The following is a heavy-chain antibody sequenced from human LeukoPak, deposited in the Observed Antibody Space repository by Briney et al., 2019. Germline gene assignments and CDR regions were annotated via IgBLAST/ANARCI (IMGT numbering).Heavy chain of an antibody. J-gene: IGHJ6*02. CDR2: IWYDGSNK. Sequence: PGRSLRLSCAASGFTFSSYGMHWVRQAPGKGLEWVAVIWYDGSNKYYADSVKGRFTISRDNSKNTLYLQMNSLRAEDTAVYYCVRDLATGGSGGADYYYYGMDVWGQGTTVTVSS. CDR1: GFTFSSYG. V-gene: IGHV3-33*01. CDR3: VRDLATGGSGGADYYYYGMDV. D-gene: IGHD1-26*01.